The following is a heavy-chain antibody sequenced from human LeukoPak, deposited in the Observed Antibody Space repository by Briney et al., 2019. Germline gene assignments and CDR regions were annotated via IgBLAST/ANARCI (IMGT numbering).Heavy chain of an antibody. Sequence: PGGSLRLSCAASGFTFSSYAMHWVRQAPGKGLEWVAVISYDGSNKYYADSVKGRFTISRDNAKNSVYLQMNSLRAEDTAVYYCARVWRTVDDSSGYRPFDIWGQGTMVTVSS. CDR3: ARVWRTVDDSSGYRPFDI. CDR1: GFTFSSYA. V-gene: IGHV3-30*04. D-gene: IGHD3-22*01. J-gene: IGHJ3*02. CDR2: ISYDGSNK.